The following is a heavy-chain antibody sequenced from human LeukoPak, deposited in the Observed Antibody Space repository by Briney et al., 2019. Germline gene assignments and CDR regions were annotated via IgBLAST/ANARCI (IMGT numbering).Heavy chain of an antibody. V-gene: IGHV3-30*19. CDR2: IPYDGSNK. CDR3: ARTNFGGVIDPLDY. D-gene: IGHD3-16*02. CDR1: AFTFRSYG. J-gene: IGHJ4*02. Sequence: GGSLRLSCAASAFTFRSYGMHWVRQAPGKGLEWVAVIPYDGSNKYYADSVKGRFTISRDNSKSTLYLHMNSLRAEDTAVYYCARTNFGGVIDPLDYWGQGTLVTVSS.